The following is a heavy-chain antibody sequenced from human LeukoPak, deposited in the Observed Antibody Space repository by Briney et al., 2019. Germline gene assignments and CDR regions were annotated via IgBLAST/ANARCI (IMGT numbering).Heavy chain of an antibody. CDR3: AGSPKYSSSWYEYFQH. Sequence: GRSLRLSCAASGFTSSSYAMHWVRQAPGKGLEWVAAISSDGSNKYYADSVKGRFTISRDSSKNTLYLQMNSLRVEDTAMYYCAGSPKYSSSWYEYFQHWGQGTLVTVSS. CDR2: ISSDGSNK. CDR1: GFTSSSYA. J-gene: IGHJ1*01. V-gene: IGHV3-30*01. D-gene: IGHD6-13*01.